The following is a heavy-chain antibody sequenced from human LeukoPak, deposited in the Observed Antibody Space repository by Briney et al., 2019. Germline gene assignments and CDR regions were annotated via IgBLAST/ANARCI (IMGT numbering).Heavy chain of an antibody. CDR1: GFTFSIYA. Sequence: GGSLRLSCAASGFTFSIYAMNWVRQAPGKGLEWVSSISANGGETHYADSVKGRFTISRDNSKNTLYLQINKPRVEDTAVYYCAKRYYDFPLDYWGQGTLVTVSS. V-gene: IGHV3-23*01. CDR3: AKRYYDFPLDY. J-gene: IGHJ4*02. D-gene: IGHD3-3*01. CDR2: ISANGGET.